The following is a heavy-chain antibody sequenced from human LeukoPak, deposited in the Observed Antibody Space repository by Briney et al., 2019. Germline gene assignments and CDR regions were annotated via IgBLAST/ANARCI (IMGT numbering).Heavy chain of an antibody. J-gene: IGHJ4*02. V-gene: IGHV3-23*01. CDR1: GFTFSSYS. Sequence: GGSLRLSCAASGFTFSSYSMNWVRQAPGKGLEWVSGKSGSGGSTYYADSVKGRFTISRDNSKNTLYLQMNSLRAEDTAVYYCAKRSSTDVWGSYADYWGQGTLVTVSS. CDR3: AKRSSTDVWGSYADY. D-gene: IGHD3-16*01. CDR2: KSGSGGST.